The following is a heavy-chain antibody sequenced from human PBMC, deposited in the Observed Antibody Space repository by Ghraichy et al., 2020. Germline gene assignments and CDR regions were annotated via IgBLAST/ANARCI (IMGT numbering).Heavy chain of an antibody. Sequence: SETLSLTCTVSGGSISSGGYYWSWIRQHPGKGLEWIGYIYYSGSTYYNPSLKSRVTISVDTSKNQFSLKLSSVTAADTAVYYCARATFNYYDSSGPGYFQHWGQGTLVTVSS. V-gene: IGHV4-31*03. CDR3: ARATFNYYDSSGPGYFQH. J-gene: IGHJ1*01. D-gene: IGHD3-22*01. CDR2: IYYSGST. CDR1: GGSISSGGYY.